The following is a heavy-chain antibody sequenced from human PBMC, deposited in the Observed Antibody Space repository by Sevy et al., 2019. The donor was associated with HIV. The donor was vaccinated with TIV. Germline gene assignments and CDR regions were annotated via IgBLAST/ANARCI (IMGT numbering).Heavy chain of an antibody. V-gene: IGHV3-23*01. J-gene: IGHJ4*02. Sequence: GGSLRLSCSASGFTFRSYAMNWVRQAPGKGLEWVSAITGNGGSTYYADSVKGRFTISRDNSKSTLYLQMNSLSAEDTALYSCANDLDYQSSGYHDYWGQGTLVTVSS. CDR3: ANDLDYQSSGYHDY. CDR1: GFTFRSYA. D-gene: IGHD3-22*01. CDR2: ITGNGGST.